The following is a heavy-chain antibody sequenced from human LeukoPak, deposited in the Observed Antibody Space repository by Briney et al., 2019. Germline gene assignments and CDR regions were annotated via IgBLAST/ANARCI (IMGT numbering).Heavy chain of an antibody. V-gene: IGHV3-23*01. J-gene: IGHJ4*02. CDR1: GFTFSSYA. D-gene: IGHD5-12*01. CDR3: ARLARGYPDY. Sequence: GGSLRLSCTASGFTFSSYAMNWVRQAPGKGLQWVSGIGAGGTFTYYADYVKGRFTISRNNSRNTLYLQMNSLRADDTAVYYCARLARGYPDYWGQGTLVTVSS. CDR2: IGAGGTFT.